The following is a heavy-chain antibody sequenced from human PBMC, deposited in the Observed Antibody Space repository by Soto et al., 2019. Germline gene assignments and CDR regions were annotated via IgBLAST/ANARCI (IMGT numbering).Heavy chain of an antibody. CDR3: ARDRVSGSYWPGRLLDF. J-gene: IGHJ4*02. CDR1: GFTFSNYA. D-gene: IGHD1-26*01. Sequence: QVPLVESGGGVVQPGRSLRLSCAASGFTFSNYAMHWVRQAPGKGLEWVAVISYDGSNKYYADSVKGRFTISRDNSKNTLYLQMNSLGAEDTAVYYCARDRVSGSYWPGRLLDFWGQGTLVTVSS. CDR2: ISYDGSNK. V-gene: IGHV3-30-3*01.